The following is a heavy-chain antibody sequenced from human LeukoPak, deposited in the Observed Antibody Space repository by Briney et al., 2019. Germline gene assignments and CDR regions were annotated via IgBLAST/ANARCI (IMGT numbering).Heavy chain of an antibody. CDR2: IKSKTDGGTP. CDR1: GFTFSNAW. D-gene: IGHD3-3*01. CDR3: TPDTFGVVRFDY. Sequence: GGSLRLSCAASGFTFSNAWMNWVRQAPGKGLEWVGRIKSKTDGGTPDYAAPVKGRFTISRDDSKNTLYLQMISLKTEDTALYYCTPDTFGVVRFDYWGQGTLVTVSS. J-gene: IGHJ4*02. V-gene: IGHV3-15*01.